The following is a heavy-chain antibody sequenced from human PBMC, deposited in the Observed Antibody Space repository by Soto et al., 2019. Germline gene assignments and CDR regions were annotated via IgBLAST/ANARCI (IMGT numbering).Heavy chain of an antibody. V-gene: IGHV3-33*01. CDR2: IWYDGSNK. J-gene: IGHJ5*02. Sequence: QVQLVESGGGVVQPGRSLRLSCAASGFTFSSYGMHWVRQAPGKGLEWVAVIWYDGSNKYYADSVKGRFIISRDNSKNTLYLQMNSLRAEDTAVYYCARDRSRDYVWGSYWFDPWGQGTLVTVSS. D-gene: IGHD3-16*01. CDR1: GFTFSSYG. CDR3: ARDRSRDYVWGSYWFDP.